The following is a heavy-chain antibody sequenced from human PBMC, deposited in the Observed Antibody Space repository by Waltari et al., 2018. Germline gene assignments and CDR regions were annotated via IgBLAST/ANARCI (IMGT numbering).Heavy chain of an antibody. J-gene: IGHJ4*02. D-gene: IGHD1-26*01. Sequence: EVQLVESGGGLVKPGGSLSLSCAASGFPFSTFSMNWVGQAPGKGLEWVSSISSSSSYIYYADSVKGRFTISRDNAKNSLYLQMNSLRAEDTAVYYCARDSKGDWGQGTLVTVSS. V-gene: IGHV3-21*01. CDR3: ARDSKGD. CDR1: GFPFSTFS. CDR2: ISSSSSYI.